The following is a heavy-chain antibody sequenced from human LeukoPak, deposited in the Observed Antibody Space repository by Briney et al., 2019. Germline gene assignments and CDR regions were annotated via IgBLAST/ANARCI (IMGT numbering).Heavy chain of an antibody. CDR1: GGSISSYY. V-gene: IGHV4-59*01. Sequence: SETLSLTCTVSGGSISSYYWSWIRQPPGKGLEWIGYIYYSGSTNYNPSRKSRVTISVDTSKNQFSLKLSSVTAADTAVYYCASLGTSTYNWFDPWGQGTLVTVSS. D-gene: IGHD3-16*01. J-gene: IGHJ5*02. CDR2: IYYSGST. CDR3: ASLGTSTYNWFDP.